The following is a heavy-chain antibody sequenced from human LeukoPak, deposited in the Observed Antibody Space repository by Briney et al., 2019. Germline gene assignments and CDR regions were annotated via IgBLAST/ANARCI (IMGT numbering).Heavy chain of an antibody. V-gene: IGHV4-4*07. J-gene: IGHJ4*02. CDR2: IYTSGST. D-gene: IGHD4-23*01. CDR3: ARDSVDYFDY. Sequence: SETLSLTCTVSGGSISSYYWSWIRQPAGKGLEWIGRIYTSGSTNYNPSLKSRVTISIDTSKNQFSLKVSSVTAADTAVYYCARDSVDYFDYWGQGTLVTVSS. CDR1: GGSISSYY.